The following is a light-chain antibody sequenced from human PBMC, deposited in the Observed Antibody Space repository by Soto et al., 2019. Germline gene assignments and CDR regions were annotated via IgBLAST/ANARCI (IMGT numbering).Light chain of an antibody. J-gene: IGLJ1*01. V-gene: IGLV1-40*01. CDR2: ANN. CDR1: SSNIGAGYD. CDR3: QSHESRRSPLSV. Sequence: QSVLTQPPSVSGAPGQRVSISCTGSSSNIGAGYDVHWYQHLPGTAPKLLIYANNNRPSGVPDRFSGSKSGTSASLAITGLQAEDEADYYCQSHESRRSPLSVLGTGTKVTVL.